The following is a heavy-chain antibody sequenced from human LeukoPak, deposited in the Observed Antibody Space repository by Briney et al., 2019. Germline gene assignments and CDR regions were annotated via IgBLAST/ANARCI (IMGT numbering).Heavy chain of an antibody. CDR2: INHSGST. Sequence: SETLSLTCAVYGGSFSGYYWSWIRQPPGKGLEWIGEINHSGSTNYNPSLKSRVTISVDTSKNQFSLKLSSVTAADTAVYYCARDPGYYDSSGYGVIDAFDIWGQGTMVTVSS. D-gene: IGHD3-22*01. CDR3: ARDPGYYDSSGYGVIDAFDI. CDR1: GGSFSGYY. V-gene: IGHV4-34*01. J-gene: IGHJ3*02.